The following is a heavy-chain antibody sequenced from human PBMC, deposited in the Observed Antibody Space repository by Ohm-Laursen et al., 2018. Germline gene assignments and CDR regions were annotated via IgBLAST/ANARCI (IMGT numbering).Heavy chain of an antibody. CDR2: MNPNSGNT. CDR3: ARGFFSGSYYYYYGMDV. J-gene: IGHJ6*02. CDR1: GYTFINYD. D-gene: IGHD3-10*01. Sequence: SVKVSCNTSGYTFINYDIHWVRQASGQGLEWMGWMNPNSGNTGYAQKFQGRVTMTRNTSISTAYMELSSLRSEDTAVYYCARGFFSGSYYYYYGMDVWGQGTTVTVSS. V-gene: IGHV1-8*01.